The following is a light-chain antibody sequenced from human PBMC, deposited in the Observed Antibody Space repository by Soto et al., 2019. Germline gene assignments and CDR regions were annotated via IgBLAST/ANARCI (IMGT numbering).Light chain of an antibody. CDR3: QQYSTLPHT. CDR1: QSVSNRY. V-gene: IGKV3-20*01. CDR2: GIS. Sequence: ESVLTQSPGTLSLSPGERATLSCRASQSVSNRYFAWYQQKPGQAPRLLIYGISSRATGIPDRFSGSGSGTDFTLTISRLEPEDFVVYYCQQYSTLPHTFGKGTKLEGK. J-gene: IGKJ2*01.